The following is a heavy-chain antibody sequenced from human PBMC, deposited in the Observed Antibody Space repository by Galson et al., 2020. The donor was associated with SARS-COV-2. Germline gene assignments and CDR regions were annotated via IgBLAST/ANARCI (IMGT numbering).Heavy chain of an antibody. J-gene: IGHJ4*02. CDR1: GGSISSSSYY. V-gene: IGHV4-39*07. CDR3: ARFDYGDFTAFDY. Sequence: SETLSLTCTVSGGSISSSSYYWGWIRQPPGKGLEWIGSIYYSGSTYYNPSLKSRVTISVDTSKNQFSLKLSSVTAADTAVYYCARFDYGDFTAFDYGGQGTLVTVSS. D-gene: IGHD4-17*01. CDR2: IYYSGST.